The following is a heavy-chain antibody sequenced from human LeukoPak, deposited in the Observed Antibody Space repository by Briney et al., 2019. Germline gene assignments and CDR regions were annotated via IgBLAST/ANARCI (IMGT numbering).Heavy chain of an antibody. V-gene: IGHV1-18*01. Sequence: GASVKVSCKASGCTFTSYGISWVRQAPGQGLEWMGWISAYNGNTNYAQKLQGRVTMTTDTSTSTAYMELRGLRSDDTAVYYCARDGWQQLVQHIAYWGQGTLVTVSS. D-gene: IGHD6-13*01. CDR2: ISAYNGNT. J-gene: IGHJ4*02. CDR1: GCTFTSYG. CDR3: ARDGWQQLVQHIAY.